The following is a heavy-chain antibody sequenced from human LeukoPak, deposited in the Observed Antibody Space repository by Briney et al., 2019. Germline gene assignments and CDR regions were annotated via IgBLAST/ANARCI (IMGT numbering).Heavy chain of an antibody. CDR2: ISGSGGST. CDR3: AKDEWELPLVLDY. J-gene: IGHJ4*02. V-gene: IGHV3-23*01. CDR1: GFTFSSYA. D-gene: IGHD1-26*01. Sequence: PGGSLRLSCAASGFTFSSYAMSWVRQAPGKGLEWVSGISGSGGSTYYADSVKGRFTISRDNSKNTLYLQMNSLRAEDTAVYYCAKDEWELPLVLDYWGQGTLVTVYS.